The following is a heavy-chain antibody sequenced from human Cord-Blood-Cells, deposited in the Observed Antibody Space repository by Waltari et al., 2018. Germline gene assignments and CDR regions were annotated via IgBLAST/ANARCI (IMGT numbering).Heavy chain of an antibody. CDR2: IYYSGST. CDR3: ASYGSGSYYNGNFDY. CDR1: GGSISSSSYY. D-gene: IGHD3-10*01. Sequence: QLQLQESGPGLVKPSETLSLTCTVSGGSISSSSYYWGWIRQPPGKGLEWIGSIYYSGSTSYNPSLKSRVTISVDTSKNQFSLKLSSVTAADTAVYYCASYGSGSYYNGNFDYWGQGTLVTVSS. J-gene: IGHJ4*02. V-gene: IGHV4-39*01.